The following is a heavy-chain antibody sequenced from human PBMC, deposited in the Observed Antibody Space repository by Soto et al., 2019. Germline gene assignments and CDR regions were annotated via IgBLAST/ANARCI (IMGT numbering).Heavy chain of an antibody. CDR3: AKVEPASDH. V-gene: IGHV3-23*01. CDR1: GFTFSNYG. Sequence: ESGGGLVQPGGSLRLSCAASGFTFSNYGMSWVRQAPGKGLEWVSAISGNGAVTFYGDSVKGRFISSRDNSKNTVYLQLNSLRAEDTAVYYCAKVEPASDHWGQGTLVTVSS. CDR2: ISGNGAVT. J-gene: IGHJ5*02. D-gene: IGHD1-1*01.